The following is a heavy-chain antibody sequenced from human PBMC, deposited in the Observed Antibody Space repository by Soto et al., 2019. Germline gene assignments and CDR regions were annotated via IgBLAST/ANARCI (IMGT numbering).Heavy chain of an antibody. Sequence: PGGSLRLSCAASGFTFSSYGMHWVRQAPGKGLEWVAVISYDGSNKYYADSVKGRFTISRDNSKNTLYLQMNSLRAEDTAVYYCAKGKTGKTRYYFDYWAQGTLVTVSS. CDR1: GFTFSSYG. V-gene: IGHV3-30*18. J-gene: IGHJ4*02. D-gene: IGHD3-9*01. CDR2: ISYDGSNK. CDR3: AKGKTGKTRYYFDY.